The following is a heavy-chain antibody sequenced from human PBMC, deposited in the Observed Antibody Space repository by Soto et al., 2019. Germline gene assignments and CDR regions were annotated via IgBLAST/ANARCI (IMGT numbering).Heavy chain of an antibody. V-gene: IGHV3-23*01. CDR3: AKDLWPTGY. D-gene: IGHD3-16*01. CDR1: GLTFSSYA. Sequence: PGGSLRLSCAASGLTFSSYAMSWVRQATGKGLAWFSAICGSGCITYYTGSVKVRFTISRDNSNITLYLQMHCLRAEYTAVYYCAKDLWPTGYWGQGTLVTVSS. CDR2: ICGSGCIT. J-gene: IGHJ4*02.